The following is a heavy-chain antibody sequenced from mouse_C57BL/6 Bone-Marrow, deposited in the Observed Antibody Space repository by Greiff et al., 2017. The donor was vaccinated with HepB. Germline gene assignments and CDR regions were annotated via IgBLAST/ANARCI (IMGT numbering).Heavy chain of an antibody. CDR3: TRDPTWFAY. Sequence: EVKVVESGEGLVKPGGSLKLSCAASGFTFSSYAMSWVRQTPEKRLEWVAYISSGGDYIYYADTVKGRFTISRDNARNTLYLQMSSLKSEDTAMYYCTRDPTWFAYWGQGTLVTVSA. V-gene: IGHV5-9-1*02. CDR1: GFTFSSYA. CDR2: ISSGGDYI. J-gene: IGHJ3*01.